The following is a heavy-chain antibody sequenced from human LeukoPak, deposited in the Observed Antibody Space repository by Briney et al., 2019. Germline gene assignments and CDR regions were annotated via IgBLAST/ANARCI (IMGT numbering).Heavy chain of an antibody. Sequence: ASVKVSCKASGGTLSSYGISWVRQAPGQGLEWMGGIIPIFGTANYAQKFQGRVTITADKSTSTAYMELSSLRSEDTAVYYCARDNPPRIRPGTGWFDPWGQGTLVTVSS. CDR3: ARDNPPRIRPGTGWFDP. CDR2: IIPIFGTA. V-gene: IGHV1-69*06. D-gene: IGHD7-27*01. J-gene: IGHJ5*02. CDR1: GGTLSSYG.